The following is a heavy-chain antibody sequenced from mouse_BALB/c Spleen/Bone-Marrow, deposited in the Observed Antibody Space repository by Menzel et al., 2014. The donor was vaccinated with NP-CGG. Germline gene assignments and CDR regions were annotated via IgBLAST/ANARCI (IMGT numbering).Heavy chain of an antibody. D-gene: IGHD2-4*01. CDR1: GYTFTSYY. CDR2: INPSNGGT. CDR3: TRSSMITYFDY. Sequence: QVQLQQSGAELVKPGASVKLSCKASGYTFTSYYMYWVKQRPGQGLEWIGEINPSNGGTNFNEKFKSKATLTVDKSSSMAYMKLSSQTSEVSAVYYCTRSSMITYFDYWGQGTTLTVSS. J-gene: IGHJ2*01. V-gene: IGHV1S81*02.